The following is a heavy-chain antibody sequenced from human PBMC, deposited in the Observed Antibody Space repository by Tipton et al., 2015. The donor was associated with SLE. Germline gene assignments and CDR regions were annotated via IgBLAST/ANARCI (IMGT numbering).Heavy chain of an antibody. V-gene: IGHV4-34*01. CDR3: ARRAVALNPFDY. Sequence: TLSLTCAVYGGSFSGYYWSWIRQPPGKGLEWIGEINHSGSTNYNPSLQSRVTISVDTSKNQFSLKLSSVTAADTAVYYCARRAVALNPFDYWGQGTLVTVSS. D-gene: IGHD6-19*01. CDR1: GGSFSGYY. J-gene: IGHJ4*02. CDR2: INHSGST.